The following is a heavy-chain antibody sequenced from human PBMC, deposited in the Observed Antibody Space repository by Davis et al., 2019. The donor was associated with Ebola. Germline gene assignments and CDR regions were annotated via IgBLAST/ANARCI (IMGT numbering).Heavy chain of an antibody. CDR3: ASRGVGATPGAFNI. V-gene: IGHV1-18*04. CDR1: GYTFTSYG. CDR2: ISAYNGNT. D-gene: IGHD1-26*01. J-gene: IGHJ3*02. Sequence: ASVKVSCKASGYTFTSYGISWVRQAPGQGLEWMGWISAYNGNTNYAQKLQGRVTMTTDTSTSTAYMELRSLRSDDTAVYYCASRGVGATPGAFNIWGQGTMVTVSS.